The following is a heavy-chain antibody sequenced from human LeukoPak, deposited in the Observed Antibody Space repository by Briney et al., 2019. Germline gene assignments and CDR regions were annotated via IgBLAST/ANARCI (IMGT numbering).Heavy chain of an antibody. Sequence: GASVKVSRKASGYTFNNYGITWVRQAPGQGLEWMGWISAYNGKINFAQKVQGRVTMTTDTSTSTAYMELRNLRSDDTAVYYCARDHIAVAGKDSDYWGQGTLVTVSS. CDR1: GYTFNNYG. CDR3: ARDHIAVAGKDSDY. V-gene: IGHV1-18*01. CDR2: ISAYNGKI. D-gene: IGHD6-19*01. J-gene: IGHJ4*02.